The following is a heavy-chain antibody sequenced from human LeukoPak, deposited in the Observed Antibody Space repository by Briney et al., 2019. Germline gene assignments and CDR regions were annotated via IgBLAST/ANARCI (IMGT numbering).Heavy chain of an antibody. CDR2: FSYSGST. J-gene: IGHJ4*02. Sequence: SETLSLTCTVSGASVSSYYWSWIRQPPGKGPEWIGYFSYSGSTNYNPSLKSRVTISVDTSENQFSLKLSSVTVADTAVYFCARTRPKYSSSWYADYFDYWGQGTLVTVSS. V-gene: IGHV4-59*02. CDR1: GASVSSYY. D-gene: IGHD6-13*01. CDR3: ARTRPKYSSSWYADYFDY.